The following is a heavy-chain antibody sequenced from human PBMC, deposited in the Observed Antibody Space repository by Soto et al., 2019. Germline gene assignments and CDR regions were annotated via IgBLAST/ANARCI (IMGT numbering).Heavy chain of an antibody. Sequence: QVQLVQSGAEVKKPGSSVKVSCKASGGTFSSYAISWVRQAPGQGLEWMGGIIPIPGTANYAQKFQGRVTITADESTSTAYMELRSVKSEDTAVYYCARSQGSSTSLEIYYYYYYGMDVWGQGTTVTVSS. V-gene: IGHV1-69*01. D-gene: IGHD2-2*01. J-gene: IGHJ6*02. CDR3: ARSQGSSTSLEIYYYYYYGMDV. CDR2: IIPIPGTA. CDR1: GGTFSSYA.